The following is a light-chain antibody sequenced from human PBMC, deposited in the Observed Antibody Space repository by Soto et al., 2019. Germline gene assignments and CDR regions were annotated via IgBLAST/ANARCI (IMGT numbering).Light chain of an antibody. CDR3: LQHSTFPPGT. CDR1: PDISKD. Sequence: DIQMTQSPSAMSTCVGDRVTITCRARPDISKDLAWFQQDPAEVPKRLIYVASTLSSGVPSGFSGSGSGTKFPLTISSLQHEDFATFYCLQHSTFPPGTFGQGTRLEIK. J-gene: IGKJ2*01. CDR2: VAS. V-gene: IGKV1-17*03.